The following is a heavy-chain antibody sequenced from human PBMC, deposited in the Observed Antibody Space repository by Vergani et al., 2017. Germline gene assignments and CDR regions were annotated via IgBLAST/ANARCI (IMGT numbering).Heavy chain of an antibody. CDR3: ARDYRRGSSWYFGPPSSYYYYYMDV. J-gene: IGHJ6*03. CDR2: IIPIFGTA. V-gene: IGHV1-69*12. CDR1: GGTFSSYA. D-gene: IGHD6-13*01. Sequence: QVQLVQSGAEVKKPGSSVKVSCKASGGTFSSYAISWVRQAPGQGLEWMGGIIPIFGTANYAQKFQGRVTITADESTSTAYMELSSLRSKDTAVYYCARDYRRGSSWYFGPPSSYYYYYMDVWGKGTTVTVSS.